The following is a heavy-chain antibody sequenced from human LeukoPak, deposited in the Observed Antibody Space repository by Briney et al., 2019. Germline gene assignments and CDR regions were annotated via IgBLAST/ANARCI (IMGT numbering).Heavy chain of an antibody. V-gene: IGHV3-30*18. CDR3: AKEGYAPDYYMDI. CDR1: GFTFRTYG. Sequence: GGSLRLSCAASGFTFRTYGSHWVRQAPGKGLEWVAVIASDGKTTYYADSVKGRFTISRDTSENTLYLQMNSLRAEDTAVYYCAKEGYAPDYYMDIWGTGTTVTVSS. CDR2: IASDGKTT. D-gene: IGHD3-16*01. J-gene: IGHJ6*03.